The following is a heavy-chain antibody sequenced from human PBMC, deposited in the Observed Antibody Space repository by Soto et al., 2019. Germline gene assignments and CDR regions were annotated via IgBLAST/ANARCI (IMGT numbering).Heavy chain of an antibody. CDR1: GFTVSHSY. J-gene: IGHJ4*02. CDR3: ARTCSGGTCSFDY. Sequence: GGSLRLSCAASGFTVSHSYMNWVRQAPGKGLEWVSVIYSGGSAYYADSVKGRFTISRDNSENTLYLQMNSLRAEDTAVYYCARTCSGGTCSFDYWGQGTLVTVSS. CDR2: IYSGGSA. D-gene: IGHD2-15*01. V-gene: IGHV3-66*01.